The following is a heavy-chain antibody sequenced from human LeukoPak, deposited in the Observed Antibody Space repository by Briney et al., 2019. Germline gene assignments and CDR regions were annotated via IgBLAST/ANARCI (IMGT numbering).Heavy chain of an antibody. D-gene: IGHD3-10*01. Sequence: GGSLRLSCAASGFTFSSYAMSWVRQAPGTGLEWVSAISGSGGSTYYADSVKGRFTISRDNSKNTLYLQMNSLRAEDTAVYYCAKGLGLRGVITIETYYYGMDVWGQGTTVTVSS. CDR2: ISGSGGST. CDR1: GFTFSSYA. V-gene: IGHV3-23*01. CDR3: AKGLGLRGVITIETYYYGMDV. J-gene: IGHJ6*02.